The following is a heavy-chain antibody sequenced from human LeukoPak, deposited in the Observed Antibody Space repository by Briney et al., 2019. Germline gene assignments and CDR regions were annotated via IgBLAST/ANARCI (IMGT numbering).Heavy chain of an antibody. J-gene: IGHJ4*02. CDR1: GYSFTSNY. CDR3: ARDQEAFDY. CDR2: IYPRDGST. V-gene: IGHV1-46*01. Sequence: ASVKVSCKASGYSFTSNYIHWVRQAPGQGLEWMGTIYPRDGSTSYAQKFQGRVTVTRDTSTSTVHMELSGLRSEDTAVYYCARDQEAFDYWGQGTLVTVSS.